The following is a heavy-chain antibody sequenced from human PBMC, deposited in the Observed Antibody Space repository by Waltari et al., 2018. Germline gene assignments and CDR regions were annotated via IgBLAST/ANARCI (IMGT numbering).Heavy chain of an antibody. D-gene: IGHD3-3*01. CDR1: SGHISSYY. Sequence: QVQLQDSGPGLVTPSDTLSLTCPFPSGHISSYYWNWIRQPAGKGLEWIGRIYSSGSADYNPSLKSRVTMSVDTSKNQFSLQLSSVTAADTAVYYCARARSGYYYYFDYWGQGTLVTVSS. J-gene: IGHJ4*02. V-gene: IGHV4-4*07. CDR2: IYSSGSA. CDR3: ARARSGYYYYFDY.